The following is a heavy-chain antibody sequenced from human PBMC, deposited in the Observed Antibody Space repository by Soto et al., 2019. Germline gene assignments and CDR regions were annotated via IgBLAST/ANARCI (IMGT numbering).Heavy chain of an antibody. CDR1: GGSISSGGYY. D-gene: IGHD3-3*01. CDR2: IYYSGST. Sequence: QVQLQESGPGLVKPSQTLSLTCTVSGGSISSGGYYWSWIRQHPGKGLEWIGYIYYSGSTYYNPSLKSRVTISVDTSKNQFSLKLSSVTAADTAVYYCARSEFLEWLLWTGPFDYWDQGTLVTVSS. CDR3: ARSEFLEWLLWTGPFDY. V-gene: IGHV4-31*03. J-gene: IGHJ4*02.